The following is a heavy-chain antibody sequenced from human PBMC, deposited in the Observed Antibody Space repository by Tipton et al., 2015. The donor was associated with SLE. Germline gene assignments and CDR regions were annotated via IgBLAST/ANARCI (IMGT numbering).Heavy chain of an antibody. CDR2: SDHSGST. CDR1: GGSFSAYY. V-gene: IGHV4-34*01. CDR3: ARHLDGTYGSHAFDI. D-gene: IGHD1-26*01. J-gene: IGHJ3*02. Sequence: TLSLTCAVYGGSFSAYYWSWIRQPPGKGLEWIGDSDHSGSTNYNPSLKSRVTISADTSKNQFSLKLSSVTAADTAVYYCARHLDGTYGSHAFDIWGQGTMVTVSS.